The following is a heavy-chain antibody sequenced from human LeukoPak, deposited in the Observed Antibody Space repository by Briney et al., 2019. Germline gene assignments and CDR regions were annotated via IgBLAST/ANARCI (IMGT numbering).Heavy chain of an antibody. CDR1: GFTFSRYW. D-gene: IGHD1-26*01. CDR2: INSDRSST. Sequence: GGSLRLSCAASGFTFSRYWMHWVRQAPGKGLVWVSRINSDRSSTTYADSVKGRFTISRDNAKNTLYLQMNSLRAEDTAVYYCARGLPWGAFDYWGQGTLVTVSS. J-gene: IGHJ4*02. V-gene: IGHV3-74*01. CDR3: ARGLPWGAFDY.